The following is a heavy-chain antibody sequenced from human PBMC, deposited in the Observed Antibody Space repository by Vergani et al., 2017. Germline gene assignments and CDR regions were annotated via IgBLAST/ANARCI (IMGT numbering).Heavy chain of an antibody. J-gene: IGHJ4*02. CDR1: GGSISSSSYY. V-gene: IGHV4-39*07. CDR2: NYYSGST. Sequence: QLQLQESGPGLVKPSETLSLTCTVSGGSISSSSYYWGWIRQPPGKGLEWIGRNYYSGSTYSNPSLRSRVTISVDTSKNQFSLKLSSVTAADTAVYYCARGCGCCGGSCCLDYFDYWGQGTLVTVSS. CDR3: ARGCGCCGGSCCLDYFDY. D-gene: IGHD2-15*01.